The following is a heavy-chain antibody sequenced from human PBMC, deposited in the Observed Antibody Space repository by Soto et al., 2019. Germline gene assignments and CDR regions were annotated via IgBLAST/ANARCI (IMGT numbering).Heavy chain of an antibody. CDR2: IYYRGST. V-gene: IGHV4-31*03. CDR1: GGSISSGGYY. D-gene: IGHD2-21*02. J-gene: IGHJ5*02. Sequence: QVQLQESGPGLVKPSQTLSLTCTVSGGSISSGGYYWSWIRQHPGKGLEWIGYIYYRGSTYYNPSLKSRVTISVDTSKNQFSLKLSSVTAADTAVYYCARWRAYCGGDCYSPTNWFDPWGQGTLVTVSS. CDR3: ARWRAYCGGDCYSPTNWFDP.